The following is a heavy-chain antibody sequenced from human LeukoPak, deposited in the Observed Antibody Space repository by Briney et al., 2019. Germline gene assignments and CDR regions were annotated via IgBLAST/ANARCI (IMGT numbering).Heavy chain of an antibody. D-gene: IGHD4-11*01. CDR3: AKHDYSNYLRGKDWFDP. J-gene: IGHJ5*02. V-gene: IGHV3-23*01. CDR2: ISGSGGST. Sequence: GGSLRLSCAASGFTFSSYAMSWVRQAPGKGLEWVSAISGSGGSTYYADSVKGRFTISRDNSKNTLYLQMNSLRAEDTAVYYCAKHDYSNYLRGKDWFDPWGQGTLVTVSS. CDR1: GFTFSSYA.